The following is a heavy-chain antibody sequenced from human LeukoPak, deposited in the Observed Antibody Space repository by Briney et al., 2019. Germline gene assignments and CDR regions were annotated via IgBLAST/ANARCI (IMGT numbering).Heavy chain of an antibody. CDR3: ASSRYDSSGYYGIIGY. CDR1: GFTFSSHG. V-gene: IGHV3-21*01. J-gene: IGHJ4*02. CDR2: ITSSSSYI. D-gene: IGHD3-22*01. Sequence: GGSLRLSCAASGFTFSSHGMNWVRQAPGKGLEWVSYITSSSSYIYYADSVKGRFTISRDNAKNSLYLQMNSLRAEDTAVYYCASSRYDSSGYYGIIGYWGQGTLVTVSS.